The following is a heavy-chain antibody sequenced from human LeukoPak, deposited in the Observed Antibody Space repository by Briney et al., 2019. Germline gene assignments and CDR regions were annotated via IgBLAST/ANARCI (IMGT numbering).Heavy chain of an antibody. CDR1: GYTFTSYG. Sequence: GASVKVSCKASGYTFTSYGISWVRQAPGQGLEWMGWISAYNGNTNYAQKLQGRVTMTTDTSTRTAYMELRSLRSDDTAVYYCARIPGITMIVVVIHYGMDVWGQGTTVTVSS. CDR2: ISAYNGNT. D-gene: IGHD3-22*01. V-gene: IGHV1-18*01. CDR3: ARIPGITMIVVVIHYGMDV. J-gene: IGHJ6*02.